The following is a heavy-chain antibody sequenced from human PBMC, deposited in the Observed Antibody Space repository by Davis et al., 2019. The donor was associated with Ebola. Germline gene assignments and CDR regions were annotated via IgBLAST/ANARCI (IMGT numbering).Heavy chain of an antibody. V-gene: IGHV3-7*01. CDR1: GFTFSRYW. Sequence: PGGSLRLSCAASGFTFSRYWMSWVRQAPGKGLEWVANIKPDGSGKYYVDSVRGRFTISRDNAKNSVYLQMNSLRAEDTAVYYCARDLMIVVVITEGAFDIWGQGTMVTVSS. CDR2: IKPDGSGK. J-gene: IGHJ3*02. CDR3: ARDLMIVVVITEGAFDI. D-gene: IGHD3-22*01.